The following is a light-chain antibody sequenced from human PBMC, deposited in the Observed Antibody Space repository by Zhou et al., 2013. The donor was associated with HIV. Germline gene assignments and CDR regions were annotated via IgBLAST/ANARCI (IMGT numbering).Light chain of an antibody. V-gene: IGKV3-20*01. CDR2: GAS. Sequence: EIVLTQSPGTLSLSPGERATLSCRASQYMDVNYLAWYQQRPGQAPRLLIYGASTRATGIPARFSGSGSGTDFTLSISRLEPEDFAIYYCQQYGSSPWSFGQGTHVE. CDR1: QYMDVNY. CDR3: QQYGSSPWS. J-gene: IGKJ1*01.